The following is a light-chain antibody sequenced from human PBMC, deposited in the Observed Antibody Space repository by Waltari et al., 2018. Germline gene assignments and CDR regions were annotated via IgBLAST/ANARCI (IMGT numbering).Light chain of an antibody. J-gene: IGKJ5*01. Sequence: DIVLTQSPLSLPVTSGDPASIPCRSSQILLHSAGYDYLAWDLQKPGQSPQPLIYLGSNRASGVPDRFSGSGSGTDFTLKISRVGAEDVGVYYCMQALQIPITFGQGTRLEIK. CDR1: QILLHSAGYDY. CDR2: LGS. V-gene: IGKV2-28*01. CDR3: MQALQIPIT.